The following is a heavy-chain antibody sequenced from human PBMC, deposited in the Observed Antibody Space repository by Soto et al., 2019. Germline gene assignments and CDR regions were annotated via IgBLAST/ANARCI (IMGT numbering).Heavy chain of an antibody. D-gene: IGHD1-26*01. CDR2: ISGSGFKK. Sequence: GGSLILSCAVSGVTFSNYAMNWVRAAPGKGLEWISSISGSGFKKYYADSVKGRFTISRDNSKSTVYLELNNLSAEDTAVYHCAKNQGVELVPLATVDWFDPWGQGSVVTVSS. V-gene: IGHV3-23*01. CDR1: GVTFSNYA. J-gene: IGHJ5*02. CDR3: AKNQGVELVPLATVDWFDP.